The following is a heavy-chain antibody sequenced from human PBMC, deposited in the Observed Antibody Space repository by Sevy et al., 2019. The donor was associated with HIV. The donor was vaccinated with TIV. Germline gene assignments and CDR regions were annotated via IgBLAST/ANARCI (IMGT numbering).Heavy chain of an antibody. Sequence: GGSLRLSCTVSGFIFGDYDMHWVRQAPGKGLEWVSLILDRGDQTFYGKSVKGRSTISRDNAKYTLYLQMSRLRHEDTAVYYCVAEPPSGGHGNYHYGLDLWGQGTTVTVSS. J-gene: IGHJ6*02. V-gene: IGHV3-30*03. D-gene: IGHD3-16*01. CDR2: ILDRGDQT. CDR1: GFIFGDYD. CDR3: VAEPPSGGHGNYHYGLDL.